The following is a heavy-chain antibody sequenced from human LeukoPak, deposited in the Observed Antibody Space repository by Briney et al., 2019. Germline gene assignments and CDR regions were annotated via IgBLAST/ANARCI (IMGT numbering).Heavy chain of an antibody. J-gene: IGHJ1*01. CDR3: AKPPPEYYFDPSGH. Sequence: GMSLRLSCAASGFTFSNSGMHWVRQAPGKGLEWVAVISLDGSRKFYADSVKGRFTISRDNSKNTLYLQMNSLRIDDTAVYYCAKPPPEYYFDPSGHWGQGTLVTVSS. CDR1: GFTFSNSG. D-gene: IGHD3-22*01. CDR2: ISLDGSRK. V-gene: IGHV3-30*18.